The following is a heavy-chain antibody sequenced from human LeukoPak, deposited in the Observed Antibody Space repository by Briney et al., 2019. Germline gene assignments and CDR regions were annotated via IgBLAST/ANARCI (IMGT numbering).Heavy chain of an antibody. V-gene: IGHV4-59*12. CDR1: GGSISSYY. J-gene: IGHJ5*02. Sequence: SETLSLTCTVSGGSISSYYWSWIRQPPGKGLEWIGYIYYSGSTSYNPSLKSRVTMSVDTSKKQISLKLSSVTAADTAVYYCARSIVVVAARTFDPWGQGTLVTVSS. D-gene: IGHD2-15*01. CDR3: ARSIVVVAARTFDP. CDR2: IYYSGST.